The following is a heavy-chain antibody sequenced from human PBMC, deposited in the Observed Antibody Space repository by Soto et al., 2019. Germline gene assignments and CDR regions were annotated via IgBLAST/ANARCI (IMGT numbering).Heavy chain of an antibody. CDR3: ARGRRAWLRFLSGGFDP. D-gene: IGHD5-12*01. V-gene: IGHV3-48*03. CDR2: ISSSGSTI. Sequence: EVQLVESGGGLVQPGGSLRLSCAASGFTFSSYEMNWVRQAPGKGLEWVSYISSSGSTIYYADSVKGRFTISRDNAKNSLYLQMNSLRAEDTAVYYCARGRRAWLRFLSGGFDPWGQGTLVTVSS. CDR1: GFTFSSYE. J-gene: IGHJ5*02.